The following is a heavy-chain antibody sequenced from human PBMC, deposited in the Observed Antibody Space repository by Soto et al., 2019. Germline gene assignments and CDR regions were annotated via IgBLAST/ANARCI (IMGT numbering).Heavy chain of an antibody. V-gene: IGHV4-39*01. CDR2: FNYSGST. J-gene: IGHJ5*02. D-gene: IGHD5-18*01. CDR1: GGSISSSSYY. CDR3: ARLPRIQLWLGWLDP. Sequence: QLQLQESGPGLVKPSETLSLTCTVSGGSISSSSYYWGWIRQPPGKGLEWIGTFNYSGSTYYIPSLNSRVTISVDTSKNQFSLKVGSVTAADTAIYYCARLPRIQLWLGWLDPWGQGTLVTVSS.